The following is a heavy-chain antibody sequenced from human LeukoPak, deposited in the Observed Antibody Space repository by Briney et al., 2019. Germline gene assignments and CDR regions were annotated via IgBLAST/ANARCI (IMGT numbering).Heavy chain of an antibody. V-gene: IGHV5-51*01. CDR2: IYPGDSDT. J-gene: IGHJ5*02. CDR1: GYSFTTYW. Sequence: GASLKISCKASGYSFTTYWIGWVRQLPGRGLEWMGIIYPGDSDTRYSPSFQGQVTISADKSINTAYLQWSSLKVSDTAMYYCAKGYDSSNNFSSSWGQGTLVTVSS. CDR3: AKGYDSSNNFSSS. D-gene: IGHD3-22*01.